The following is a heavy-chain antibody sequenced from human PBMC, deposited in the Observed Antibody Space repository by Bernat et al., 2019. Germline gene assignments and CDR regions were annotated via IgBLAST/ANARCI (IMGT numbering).Heavy chain of an antibody. CDR3: ARGPDSSGWYGDAFDI. D-gene: IGHD6-19*01. CDR1: GFTFSSYG. CDR2: IWYDGSNK. V-gene: IGHV3-33*01. Sequence: QVQLVESGGGVVQPGRSLRLSCAASGFTFSSYGMHWVRQAPGKGLEWVAVIWYDGSNKYYADSVKGRFTISRDNSKNTLYLQMNSLRAEDTAVDYCARGPDSSGWYGDAFDIWGQGTMVTVSS. J-gene: IGHJ3*02.